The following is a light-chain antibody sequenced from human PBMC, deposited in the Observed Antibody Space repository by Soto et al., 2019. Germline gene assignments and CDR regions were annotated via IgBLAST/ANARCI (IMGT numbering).Light chain of an antibody. CDR3: YSYRSGSAHV. V-gene: IGLV2-14*01. CDR2: EVT. J-gene: IGLJ1*01. CDR1: SSDVGGYNR. Sequence: QSALTQPASVSGSPGQSTTISCTGTSSDVGGYNRVSWYQQHPDKAPKLIIYEVTNRPSGISNRFSGSKSGDTASLTISGLQAEDEADYYCYSYRSGSAHVFGTGTKVTVL.